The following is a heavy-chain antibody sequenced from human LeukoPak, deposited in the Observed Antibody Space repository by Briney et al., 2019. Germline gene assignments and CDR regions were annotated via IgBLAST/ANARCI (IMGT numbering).Heavy chain of an antibody. J-gene: IGHJ4*02. V-gene: IGHV3-21*01. Sequence: GGSLRLSCAVSGFTFSSYTMNWVRQAPGKGLEWVSSIVSSSNYIDYADSVKGRFTISRDNAKNSLYLQMNSLRAQDTAVYYCASVYSNYVVFDYWGQGALVTVSS. CDR3: ASVYSNYVVFDY. CDR1: GFTFSSYT. D-gene: IGHD4-11*01. CDR2: IVSSSNYI.